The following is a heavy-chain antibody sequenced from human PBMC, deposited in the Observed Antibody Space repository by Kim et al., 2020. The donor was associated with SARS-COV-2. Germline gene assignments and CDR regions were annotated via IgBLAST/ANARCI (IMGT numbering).Heavy chain of an antibody. CDR3: AVNWNFDY. V-gene: IGHV3-23*01. D-gene: IGHD1-1*01. J-gene: IGHJ4*02. Sequence: GGSTYYADSVKGRFTISRDNSKNTLYLQMNSLRAGDTAVYFCAVNWNFDYWGQGTLVTVSS. CDR2: GGST.